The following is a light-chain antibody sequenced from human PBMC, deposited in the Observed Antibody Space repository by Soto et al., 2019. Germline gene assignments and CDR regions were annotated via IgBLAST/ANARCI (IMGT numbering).Light chain of an antibody. CDR3: PQLKTYPVT. V-gene: IGKV1-9*01. CDR2: AAS. Sequence: SQLTQSPSSLSASLGASVTITCRASQGISRYLSWYQQKPGRAAKLLISAASPLQSGVPARFSGSGSGTDFTLSITSLQPADFATYYCPQLKTYPVTFGGGTKVDI. J-gene: IGKJ4*01. CDR1: QGISRY.